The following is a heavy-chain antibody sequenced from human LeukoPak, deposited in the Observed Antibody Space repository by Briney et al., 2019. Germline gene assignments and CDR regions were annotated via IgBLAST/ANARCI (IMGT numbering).Heavy chain of an antibody. J-gene: IGHJ1*01. CDR2: IKTDGSEK. CDR3: ATYSSLNRREFQY. Sequence: GGSLRLSCEGSGFTFSNYWMGWIRQAPGKGLQWVANIKTDGSEKYYVDSVKGRFTISRDNAKNSLYLQMNSLRAEDTAVYYCATYSSLNRREFQYWGQGTLLTVSS. CDR1: GFTFSNYW. V-gene: IGHV3-7*01. D-gene: IGHD3-22*01.